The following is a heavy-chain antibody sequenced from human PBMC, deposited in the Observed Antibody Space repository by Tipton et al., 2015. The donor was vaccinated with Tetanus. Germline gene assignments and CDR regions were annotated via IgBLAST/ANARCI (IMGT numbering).Heavy chain of an antibody. V-gene: IGHV4-39*01. CDR2: IYSSGDT. CDR3: ARHNSGYFTFFDS. D-gene: IGHD3-3*01. CDR1: SVSIADNTNY. Sequence: TLSLTCTVSSVSIADNTNYWGWIRQPPGKGLEWIGSIYSSGDTYSNPSLKSQVTMSVDTSRNQFSLRLSSVTAADTAEYYCARHNSGYFTFFDSWGQGILVTVSS. J-gene: IGHJ4*02.